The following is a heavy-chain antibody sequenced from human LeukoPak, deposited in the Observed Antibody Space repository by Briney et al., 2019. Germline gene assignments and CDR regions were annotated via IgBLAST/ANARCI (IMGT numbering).Heavy chain of an antibody. CDR1: GGTFSSYA. D-gene: IGHD5-18*01. Sequence: SVKVSCKASGGTFSSYAISWVRQAPGQGLEWMGGIIPIFGTANYAQKFQGRVTITTDESTSTAYMELSSLRSEDTAVYYCARDPLGYSYGYDYWGQGTLVTVSS. V-gene: IGHV1-69*05. CDR2: IIPIFGTA. J-gene: IGHJ4*02. CDR3: ARDPLGYSYGYDY.